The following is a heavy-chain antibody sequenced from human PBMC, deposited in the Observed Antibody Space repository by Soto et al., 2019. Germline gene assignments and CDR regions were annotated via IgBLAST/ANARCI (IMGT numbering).Heavy chain of an antibody. D-gene: IGHD3-16*02. Sequence: PSETLSLTCAVSGGSISSGGYSWSWIRQPPGKGLEWIGYIYHSGSTYYNPSLKSRVTISVDRSKNQFSLKLSSVTAADTAVYNCARGRYYDYVWGSYRYNYYFDYWGQGTLVTVSS. CDR3: ARGRYYDYVWGSYRYNYYFDY. CDR2: IYHSGST. J-gene: IGHJ4*02. CDR1: GGSISSGGYS. V-gene: IGHV4-30-2*01.